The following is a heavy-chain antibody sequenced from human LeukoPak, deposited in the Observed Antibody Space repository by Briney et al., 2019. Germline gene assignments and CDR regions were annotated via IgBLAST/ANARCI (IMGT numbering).Heavy chain of an antibody. CDR2: INAGNGNT. Sequence: ASVKVSCKASGYTFTSYAMHWVRQAPGQRLEWMGWINAGNGNTKYSQKFQGRVTITRDTSASTAYMELSSLRSEDTAVYYCARVGQRGSSGYYYFDYWGQGTLVTVSS. D-gene: IGHD3-22*01. CDR1: GYTFTSYA. J-gene: IGHJ4*02. CDR3: ARVGQRGSSGYYYFDY. V-gene: IGHV1-3*01.